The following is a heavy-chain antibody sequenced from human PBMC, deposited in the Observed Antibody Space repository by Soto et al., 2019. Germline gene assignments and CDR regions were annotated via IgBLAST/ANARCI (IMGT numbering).Heavy chain of an antibody. CDR3: APCITGATRCWFDP. CDR2: INPNSGGT. V-gene: IGHV1-2*02. J-gene: IGHJ5*02. Sequence: ASVKVSCKASGYTFTGYYMHWVRQAPGQGLEWMGWINPNSGGTNYAQKFQGRVTMTRDTSISTAYMELSRLRSDDTAVYYCAPCITGATRCWFDPWGQGTLVTVSA. D-gene: IGHD1-7*01. CDR1: GYTFTGYY.